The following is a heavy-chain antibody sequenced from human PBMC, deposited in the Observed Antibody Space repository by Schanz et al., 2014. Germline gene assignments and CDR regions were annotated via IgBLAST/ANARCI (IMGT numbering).Heavy chain of an antibody. V-gene: IGHV3-66*04. J-gene: IGHJ4*02. CDR1: GFTFSSYS. CDR2: IYSSGST. D-gene: IGHD3-9*01. CDR3: AKHVRSLNANDY. Sequence: EVQLVESGGGLVQPGGSLRLSCSASGFTFSSYSMYWVRQAPGKGLEWVSTIYSSGSTYYADSVRGRFTITRDNSNNTLYLQLSSLRAEDTAVYYCAKHVRSLNANDYWGQGTLXTVSS.